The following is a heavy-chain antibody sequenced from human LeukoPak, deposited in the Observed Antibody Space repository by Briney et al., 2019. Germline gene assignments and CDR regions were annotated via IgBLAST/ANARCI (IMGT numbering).Heavy chain of an antibody. V-gene: IGHV4-59*08. CDR1: GDSIRTDY. CDR2: INYNGNT. J-gene: IGHJ4*02. CDR3: ARLDCISDRCYNY. D-gene: IGHD2-15*01. Sequence: PSETLSLTCIVSGDSIRTDYWSWIRQSPGKGLEWIGYINYNGNTEYNPFLRSRVTISVDRSKNHVSRKVRSVTAADTAMYYCARLDCISDRCYNYWGLGTLVTVSS.